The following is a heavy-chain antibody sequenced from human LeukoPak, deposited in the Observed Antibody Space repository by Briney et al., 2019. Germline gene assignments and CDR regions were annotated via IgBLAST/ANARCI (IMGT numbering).Heavy chain of an antibody. D-gene: IGHD6-6*01. Sequence: AGGSLRLSCAASGFTVSSNYMSWVRQAPGKGLEWVSVIYSGGSTYYAASLQGRFTISRDNSKNTLYLQMNSLGAEDTAVYYCARDRLYSSSSEDYWGQGGLVTVSS. CDR1: GFTVSSNY. CDR3: ARDRLYSSSSEDY. J-gene: IGHJ4*02. V-gene: IGHV3-53*01. CDR2: IYSGGST.